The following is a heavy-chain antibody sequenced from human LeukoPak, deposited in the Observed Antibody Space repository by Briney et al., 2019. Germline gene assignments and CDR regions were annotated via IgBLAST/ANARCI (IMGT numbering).Heavy chain of an antibody. V-gene: IGHV1-8*01. J-gene: IGHJ4*02. Sequence: ASVKVSCKASGYTFTSYDINWMRQATGQGLEWMGWMSPNSGNTGYAQKFQGRVTMTRDTSTGTAYLELSSLRSEDSAVYYCVRTPPNWGADFWGQGTLDTVSS. CDR2: MSPNSGNT. D-gene: IGHD7-27*01. CDR1: GYTFTSYD. CDR3: VRTPPNWGADF.